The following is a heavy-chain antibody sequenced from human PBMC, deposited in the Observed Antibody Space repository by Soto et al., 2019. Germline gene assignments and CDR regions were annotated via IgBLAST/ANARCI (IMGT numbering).Heavy chain of an antibody. CDR3: ARDKITGLFDY. CDR2: INHSGST. Sequence: QVQLQQWGAGLLKPSETLSLTCAVYGGSFSGYYWTWIRQPPGTGLEWIGEINHSGSTNYNPSLKSRVTISVDTPKNQVSLKLTSVTAADTAVYYCARDKITGLFDYWGQGTLVTVSS. V-gene: IGHV4-34*01. CDR1: GGSFSGYY. D-gene: IGHD2-8*02. J-gene: IGHJ4*02.